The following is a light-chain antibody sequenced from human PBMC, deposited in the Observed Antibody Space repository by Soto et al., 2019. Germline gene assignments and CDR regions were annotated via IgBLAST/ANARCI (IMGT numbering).Light chain of an antibody. J-gene: IGLJ2*01. V-gene: IGLV2-14*01. CDR1: SSDVGGYNF. Sequence: QSALTQPASVSGSPGQSITISCTGTSSDVGGYNFVSWYQQHPGRAPKLMIYDVSNRPSGVSNRSSGSKSGNTASLTISGLHTEDEADYYCSSYTSRSTLVFGGGTKLTVL. CDR2: DVS. CDR3: SSYTSRSTLV.